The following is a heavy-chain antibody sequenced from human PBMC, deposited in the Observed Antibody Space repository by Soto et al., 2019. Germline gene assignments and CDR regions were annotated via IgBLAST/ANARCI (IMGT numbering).Heavy chain of an antibody. CDR1: GFTFNDYY. D-gene: IGHD2-2*01. CDR3: ARDHCRRSNCYPRWYFDL. CDR2: ISNTGTTI. J-gene: IGHJ2*01. V-gene: IGHV3-11*01. Sequence: QVQLVESGGGLVKPGGSLRLSCTASGFTFNDYYMNWFRQAPGKGLEWISYISNTGTTIYYADSVKGRFTISRDTSKNSLFLQMNRLRGEDTALYYFARDHCRRSNCYPRWYFDLWGRGTLVTVSS.